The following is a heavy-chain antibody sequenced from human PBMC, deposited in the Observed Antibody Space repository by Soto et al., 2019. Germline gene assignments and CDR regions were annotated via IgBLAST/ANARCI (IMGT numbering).Heavy chain of an antibody. Sequence: SETLSLTCTVSGGSINDFAYYWGWIRQAPGKGLEWIGTVYHNENTYYNPSLKSRITISADTAKNQFSLNLRSVTAADTAIYFCARRERYYGSPGWFDPWGQGPLVTASS. J-gene: IGHJ5*02. CDR2: VYHNENT. D-gene: IGHD3-16*01. CDR1: GGSINDFAYY. V-gene: IGHV4-39*01. CDR3: ARRERYYGSPGWFDP.